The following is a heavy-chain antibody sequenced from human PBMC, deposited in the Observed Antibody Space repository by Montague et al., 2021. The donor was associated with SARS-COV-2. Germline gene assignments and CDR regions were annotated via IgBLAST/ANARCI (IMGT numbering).Heavy chain of an antibody. CDR1: RGGTRDQF. CDR3: ARDRLVDRARRTGAWIGP. J-gene: IGHJ5*02. D-gene: IGHD3-10*01. Sequence: SETLSLTCARQRGGTRDQFWTSHGWTPVRGVERMAATGHREDTNYNPSLKSRVSMSMDTSNNQFSLRLDSVTAADTAVYYCARDRLVDRARRTGAWIGPWGQGTLVTVSA. V-gene: IGHV4-34*01. CDR2: TGHREDT.